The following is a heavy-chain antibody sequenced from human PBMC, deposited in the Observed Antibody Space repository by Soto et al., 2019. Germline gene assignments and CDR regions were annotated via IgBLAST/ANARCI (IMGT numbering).Heavy chain of an antibody. J-gene: IGHJ4*02. CDR2: ISSDGSS. D-gene: IGHD3-3*01. CDR3: ARDTLGGAYDFWH. V-gene: IGHV3-66*01. CDR1: GITVNGCF. Sequence: EVQLVESGGGLVQPGGTMSLSCAASGITVNGCFMTWVRQAAGKGLERVSVISSDGSSYYADSVKCRFIIYRDISKNTLVLEMNSLRVEDTAVYYCARDTLGGAYDFWHGGQGTRVTFSS.